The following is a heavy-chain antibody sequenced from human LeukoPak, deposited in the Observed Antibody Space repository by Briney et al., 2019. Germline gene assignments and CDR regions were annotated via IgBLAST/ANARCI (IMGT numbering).Heavy chain of an antibody. CDR1: GYTFTDYY. V-gene: IGHV1-2*02. CDR3: ASQAASGYYFEY. D-gene: IGHD3-9*01. CDR2: ISPSGRGA. Sequence: GASVKVSCKASGYTFTDYYIQWERQAPGQGLEWMGWISPSGRGANSAQKFQGRVTMTRDTSISTAYMELSRLTSDDTAVYYCASQAASGYYFEYWGQGSLVTVSS. J-gene: IGHJ4*02.